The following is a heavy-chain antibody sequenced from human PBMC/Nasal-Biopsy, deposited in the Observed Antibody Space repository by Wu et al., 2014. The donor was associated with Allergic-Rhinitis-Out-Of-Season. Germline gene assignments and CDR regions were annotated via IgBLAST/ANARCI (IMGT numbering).Heavy chain of an antibody. V-gene: IGHV4-59*01. Sequence: TLSLTCIVSDGSIASYFGAGSGSPQGXXMIGYIHHSGSTNYNPSLKSRVTISADTSKKQFSLMLTSVTAADTAVYYCARENDSGGYYSRIFDSWGQGRLVTV. CDR2: IHHSGST. CDR3: ARENDSGGYYSRIFDS. J-gene: IGHJ4*02. CDR1: DGSIASY. D-gene: IGHD2-15*01.